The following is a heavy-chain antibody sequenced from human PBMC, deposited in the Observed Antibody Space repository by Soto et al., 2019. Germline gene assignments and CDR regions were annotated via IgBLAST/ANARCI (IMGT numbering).Heavy chain of an antibody. Sequence: GGSLRLSCAASGFTFSVYSMNWVRRAPGKGLEWISHITGTSNRIFYADSVKGRFTISRDNAKNSLYLQMNSLSDEDTAVYYCARDPGNSGYGMDVWGQGTTVTVSS. D-gene: IGHD5-12*01. CDR1: GFTFSVYS. CDR2: ITGTSNRI. J-gene: IGHJ6*02. CDR3: ARDPGNSGYGMDV. V-gene: IGHV3-48*02.